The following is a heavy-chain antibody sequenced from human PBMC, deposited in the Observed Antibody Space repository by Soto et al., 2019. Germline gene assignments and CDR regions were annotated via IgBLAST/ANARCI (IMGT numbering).Heavy chain of an antibody. CDR3: AKSQEWLVRGYYHYGMDV. CDR1: GFTFSSYG. D-gene: IGHD6-19*01. V-gene: IGHV3-30*18. J-gene: IGHJ6*02. CDR2: ISYDGSNK. Sequence: PGGSLRLACAASGFTFSSYGMHWVRQAPGKGLEWVAVISYDGSNKYYADSVKGRFTISRDNSKNTLYLQMNSLRAEDTAVYYCAKSQEWLVRGYYHYGMDVWGQGTTVTVSS.